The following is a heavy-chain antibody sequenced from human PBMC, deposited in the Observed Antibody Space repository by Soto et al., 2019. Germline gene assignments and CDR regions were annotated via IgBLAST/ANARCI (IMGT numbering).Heavy chain of an antibody. CDR3: AKDYYGPWGGLYYYYYMDV. CDR1: GFTFSSYA. V-gene: IGHV3-23*01. CDR2: ISGSGGST. Sequence: EVQLLESGGGLVQPGGSLRLSCAASGFTFSSYAMSWVRQAPGKGLEWVSAISGSGGSTYYADSVKGRFTISRDNSKNTLYLQINSLRAEDTAVYYCAKDYYGPWGGLYYYYYMDVWGKGTTVTVSS. D-gene: IGHD3-10*01. J-gene: IGHJ6*03.